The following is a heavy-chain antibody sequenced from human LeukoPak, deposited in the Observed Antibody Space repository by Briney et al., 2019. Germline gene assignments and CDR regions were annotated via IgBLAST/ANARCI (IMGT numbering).Heavy chain of an antibody. CDR3: ARYPHGITATKYYFDY. Sequence: PGGSLRLSCRGSGFSFSDYGMNWVRQAPGKGLEWVASLSSRSEYIYHADSVRGRFTISRDNAKDSLYLQMNSLSAEDTAVYYCARYPHGITATKYYFDYWGQGTPVTVSS. CDR2: LSSRSEYI. V-gene: IGHV3-21*01. D-gene: IGHD1-20*01. CDR1: GFSFSDYG. J-gene: IGHJ4*02.